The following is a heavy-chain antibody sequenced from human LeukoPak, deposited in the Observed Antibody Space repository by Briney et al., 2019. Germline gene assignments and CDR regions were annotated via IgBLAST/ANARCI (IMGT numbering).Heavy chain of an antibody. CDR1: GGTFSSYA. J-gene: IGHJ3*02. D-gene: IGHD5-12*01. CDR3: ARRLDIVVSIAFDI. CDR2: ISAYNGNT. V-gene: IGHV1-18*01. Sequence: GASVKVSCKASGGTFSSYAISWVRQAPGQGLEWMGWISAYNGNTNYAQKFQGRVTMTTDTSTRTAYMELRSLRSDDTAVYYCARRLDIVVSIAFDIWGQGTMVTVSS.